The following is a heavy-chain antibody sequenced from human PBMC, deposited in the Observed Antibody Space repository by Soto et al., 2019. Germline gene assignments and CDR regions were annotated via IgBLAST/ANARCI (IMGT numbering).Heavy chain of an antibody. Sequence: GGSLRLSCAASGFTFSSYGMHWVRQAPGKGLEWVAVISYDGSNKYYADSVKGRFTISRDNSKNTLYLQMNSLRAEDTAVYYCAKDLTSSSSGYCYYGMDVWGQGATVTVSS. D-gene: IGHD6-6*01. CDR2: ISYDGSNK. V-gene: IGHV3-30*18. CDR1: GFTFSSYG. CDR3: AKDLTSSSSGYCYYGMDV. J-gene: IGHJ6*02.